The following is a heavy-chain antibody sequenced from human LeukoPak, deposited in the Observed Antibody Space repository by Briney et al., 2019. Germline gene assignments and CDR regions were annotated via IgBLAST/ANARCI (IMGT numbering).Heavy chain of an antibody. D-gene: IGHD5-24*01. CDR3: ARGGDGYNPPPNLVYSDY. Sequence: GASVKVSCKASGGTFSSYAISCGRQAPGQGLEWMGGIIPIFGTANYAQKFQGRVTITADESTSTAYMEMSSLRSQDTAVSYCARGGDGYNPPPNLVYSDYWGQGTLVTVSS. J-gene: IGHJ4*02. CDR1: GGTFSSYA. V-gene: IGHV1-69*13. CDR2: IIPIFGTA.